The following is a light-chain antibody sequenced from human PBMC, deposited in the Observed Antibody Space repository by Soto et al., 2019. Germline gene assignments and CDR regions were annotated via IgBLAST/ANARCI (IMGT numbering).Light chain of an antibody. J-gene: IGLJ2*01. CDR1: SSDVGNYNL. CDR3: CSFASSNSLV. V-gene: IGLV2-23*02. Sequence: QSVLTQPASVSGSPGQSITISCTGTSSDVGNYNLVSWYQQHPGKAPKVMIYEVRKRPSGVSNRFSGSKSGNTASLTISGLQAEDEGDYYCCSFASSNSLVFGGGTKVTVL. CDR2: EVR.